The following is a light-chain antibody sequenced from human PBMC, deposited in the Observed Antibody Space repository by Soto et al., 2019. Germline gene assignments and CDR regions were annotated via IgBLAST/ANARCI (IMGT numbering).Light chain of an antibody. CDR1: QGVRND. V-gene: IGKV1-6*01. CDR2: AAS. CDR3: LQNFNYPRT. J-gene: IGKJ1*01. Sequence: AIQMTQSPSSLSASVGDRVTITCRSSQGVRNDLGWYQQKPGIAPKLLISAASILQTGVSSRFSGSGSGTNFTLTISSLQPEDFATYFCLQNFNYPRTFGQGTKVAIK.